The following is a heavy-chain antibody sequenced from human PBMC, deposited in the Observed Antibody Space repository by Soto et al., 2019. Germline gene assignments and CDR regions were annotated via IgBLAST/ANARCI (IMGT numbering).Heavy chain of an antibody. D-gene: IGHD6-13*01. Sequence: SETLSLTCTVSGGSISSYYWSSIRQPARKELQWIGRIYTSGGTNSNPSLNSRVTMSRDTSKKQLSLKLPSVTAADTAVYYCARGAVAGVEYGMDVWGRGTTVTVSS. CDR2: IYTSGGT. V-gene: IGHV4-4*07. J-gene: IGHJ6*02. CDR1: GGSISSYY. CDR3: ARGAVAGVEYGMDV.